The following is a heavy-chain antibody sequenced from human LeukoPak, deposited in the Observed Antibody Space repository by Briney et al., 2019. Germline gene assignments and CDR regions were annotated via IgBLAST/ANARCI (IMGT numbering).Heavy chain of an antibody. CDR3: ARPRSTNYYYYGMDV. D-gene: IGHD2-2*01. V-gene: IGHV3-53*01. Sequence: PGGSLRLSCAASGFTFSNAWMNWVRQAPGKGLEWVSVMSSGGSTYYADSVKGRFTISRDNSKNTLYLQMNSLRAEDTAVYYCARPRSTNYYYYGMDVWGQGTTVTVSS. CDR2: MSSGGST. J-gene: IGHJ6*02. CDR1: GFTFSNAW.